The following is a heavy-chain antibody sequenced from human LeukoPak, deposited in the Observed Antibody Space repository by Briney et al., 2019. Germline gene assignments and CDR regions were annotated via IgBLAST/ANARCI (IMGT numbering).Heavy chain of an antibody. CDR1: GGSISSGSYY. D-gene: IGHD2-2*01. J-gene: IGHJ5*02. CDR3: ARTIVVVPAAMNWFDP. CDR2: IYTSGST. V-gene: IGHV4-61*02. Sequence: SETLSLTCTVSGGSISSGSYYWSWIRQPAGKGLEWIGRIYTSGSTNYNPSLKRRVTISVDTSKNQFSLKLSSVTAADTAVYYCARTIVVVPAAMNWFDPWGQGTLVTVSS.